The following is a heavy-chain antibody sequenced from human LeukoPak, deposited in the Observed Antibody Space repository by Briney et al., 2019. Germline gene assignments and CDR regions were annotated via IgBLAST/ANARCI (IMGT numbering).Heavy chain of an antibody. J-gene: IGHJ4*02. CDR2: IYSGGST. Sequence: GGSLRLSCAASGFTVSSNYMSWVRQAPGKGLEWVSVIYSGGSTYYADSVKGRFTISRDNAKNSLYLQMNSLRAEDTAVYYCARESGGSTDYWGQGTLVTVSS. V-gene: IGHV3-53*01. D-gene: IGHD3-16*01. CDR1: GFTVSSNY. CDR3: ARESGGSTDY.